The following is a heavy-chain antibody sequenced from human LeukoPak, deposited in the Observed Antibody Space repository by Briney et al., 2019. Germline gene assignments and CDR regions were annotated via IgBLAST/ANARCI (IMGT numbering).Heavy chain of an antibody. CDR2: IIPIFGTA. V-gene: IGHV1-69*13. D-gene: IGHD3-22*01. Sequence: SVKVSCKASGGTFSSYAISWVRQAPGQGLEWMGGIIPIFGTANYAQKFQGRVTITADESTSTAYMELSSLRSEDTAVYYCARGNDPYYYDSKDGMDVWGQGTTVTVSS. CDR3: ARGNDPYYYDSKDGMDV. J-gene: IGHJ6*02. CDR1: GGTFSSYA.